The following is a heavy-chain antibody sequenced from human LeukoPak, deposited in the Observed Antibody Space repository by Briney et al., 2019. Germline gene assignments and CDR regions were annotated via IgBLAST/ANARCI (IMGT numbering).Heavy chain of an antibody. CDR1: GGSISSGDYY. CDR2: IYYSGST. D-gene: IGHD3-10*01. V-gene: IGHV4-30-4*01. J-gene: IGHJ5*02. Sequence: PSETLSLTCTVSGGSISSGDYYWSWIRQPPGKGLEWIGYIYYSGSTYYNPSLKSRVTISVDTSKNQFSLKLSSVTAADTAVYYCAREEPRGGSSWFDPWGQGTLVTVSS. CDR3: AREEPRGGSSWFDP.